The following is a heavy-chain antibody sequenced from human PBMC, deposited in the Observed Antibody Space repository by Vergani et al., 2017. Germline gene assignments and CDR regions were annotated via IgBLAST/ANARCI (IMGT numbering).Heavy chain of an antibody. J-gene: IGHJ6*02. CDR2: IIPIFGTA. CDR1: GGTFSSYA. Sequence: QVQLVQSGAEVKKPGSSVKVSCKASGGTFSSYAISWVRQAPGQGLEWMGGIIPIFGTANYAQKFQGRVTITADESTSTDYMELSSLRSEATSVYYCSWAEDIVVVPAAISVDYYYYGMDVWGQGTTVTVSS. V-gene: IGHV1-69*01. CDR3: SWAEDIVVVPAAISVDYYYYGMDV. D-gene: IGHD2-2*01.